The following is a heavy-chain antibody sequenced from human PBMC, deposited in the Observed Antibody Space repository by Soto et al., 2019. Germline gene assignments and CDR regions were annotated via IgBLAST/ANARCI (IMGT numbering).Heavy chain of an antibody. CDR3: ARGVRYCSSNSCQNCLAS. Sequence: SGATLVNPTQTLTLTFTFSGVSLSSSGVGVGWIRQPPGKALEWLALIYWDDDKRYNPSLKSRLTITKDTSKKQVVVTMTNMEPVDTATYYCARGVRYCSSNSCQNCLASGGQGTLVTVSS. CDR1: GVSLSSSGVG. J-gene: IGHJ5*01. CDR2: IYWDDDK. D-gene: IGHD2-2*01. V-gene: IGHV2-5*02.